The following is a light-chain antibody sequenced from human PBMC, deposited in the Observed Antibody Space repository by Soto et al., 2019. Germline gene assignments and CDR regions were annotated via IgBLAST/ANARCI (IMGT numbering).Light chain of an antibody. CDR2: GAS. CDR1: QSISSN. Sequence: MTQSPSTLSASLGDRFRMTCLASQSISSNLAWYQQKPGQAPRLLISGASTRATGISARFSGSGSGTEFTLTISSLQSEDFAVYYCQQYNNWPGTFGQGTKVDIK. J-gene: IGKJ1*01. V-gene: IGKV3-15*01. CDR3: QQYNNWPGT.